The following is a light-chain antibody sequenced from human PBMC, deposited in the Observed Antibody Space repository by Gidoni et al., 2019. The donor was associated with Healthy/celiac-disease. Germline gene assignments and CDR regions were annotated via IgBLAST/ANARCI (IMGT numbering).Light chain of an antibody. CDR3: AAWDDSLNGVV. V-gene: IGLV1-44*01. CDR2: SNN. CDR1: SSNIGSNT. Sequence: QSVLTQPPSASGPPGHRVTIPCSGSSSNIGSNTVNWYQQLPGTAPKLLIYSNNQRPSGVPDRFSGSKSGTSASLAISGLQSEDEADYYCAAWDDSLNGVVFGGGTKLTVL. J-gene: IGLJ2*01.